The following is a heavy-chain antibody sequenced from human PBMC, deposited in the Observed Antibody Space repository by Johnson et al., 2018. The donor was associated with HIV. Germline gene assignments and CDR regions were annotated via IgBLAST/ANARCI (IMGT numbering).Heavy chain of an antibody. CDR2: INWNGGSV. CDR3: ARDQATAEDDAFDI. CDR1: GFTFDYYD. Sequence: AQVVESGGGVVRPGGSLRLSCAASGFTFDYYDMSWVRQAPGKGLEWVYDINWNGGSVGYADSVKGRFTISRDNSKNTLYLQMNSLRAEDTAVYYCARDQATAEDDAFDIWGQGTMVTVSS. V-gene: IGHV3-20*04. J-gene: IGHJ3*02. D-gene: IGHD5-18*01.